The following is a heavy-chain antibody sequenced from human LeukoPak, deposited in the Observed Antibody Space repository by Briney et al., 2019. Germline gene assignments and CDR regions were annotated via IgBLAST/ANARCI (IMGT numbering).Heavy chain of an antibody. Sequence: SETLSLTCTVSGGSVTSGNYYWNWIRQPAGKGLEWIGRIYTNGGASYNPSLKSRVTISIDASKNQFSLKLSAVTAADTAVYYCAREIDCSSTSCYPYWGQGTLVTVSS. V-gene: IGHV4-61*02. CDR2: IYTNGGA. CDR3: AREIDCSSTSCYPY. CDR1: GGSVTSGNYY. J-gene: IGHJ4*02. D-gene: IGHD2-2*01.